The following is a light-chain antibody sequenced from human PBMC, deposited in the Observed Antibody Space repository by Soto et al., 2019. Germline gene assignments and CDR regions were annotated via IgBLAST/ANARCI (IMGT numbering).Light chain of an antibody. CDR3: QQYNSYPT. V-gene: IGKV1-5*03. CDR2: KAS. CDR1: QSISSW. Sequence: DIQMTQSPSTLSASVGDRVTITCRDSQSISSWLAWYQQKPGKAPKLLIYKASSLESGVPSRFSGSGSGTEFTLTISSLQPDDFATYYCQQYNSYPTFGLGTKVEIK. J-gene: IGKJ1*01.